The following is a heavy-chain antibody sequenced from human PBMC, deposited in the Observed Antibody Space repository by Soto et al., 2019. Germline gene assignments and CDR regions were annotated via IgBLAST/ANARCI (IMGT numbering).Heavy chain of an antibody. CDR2: IIPIFGTA. Sequence: SVKVSCKASGGTFSSYAISWVRQAPGQGLEWMGGIIPIFGTANYAQKFQGRVTITADKSTSTAYMELSSLRSEDTAVYYCANDLAHYYYYGMDVWGQGTTVTVSS. J-gene: IGHJ6*02. D-gene: IGHD3-3*01. V-gene: IGHV1-69*06. CDR1: GGTFSSYA. CDR3: ANDLAHYYYYGMDV.